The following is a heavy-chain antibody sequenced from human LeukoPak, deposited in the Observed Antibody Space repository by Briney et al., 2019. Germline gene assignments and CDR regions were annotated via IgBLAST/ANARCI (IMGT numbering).Heavy chain of an antibody. CDR1: GYTFTSYD. Sequence: ASVKVSCKASGYTFTSYDTNWVRQATGQGLEWMGWMNPNSGNTGYAQKFQGRVTMTRNTSISTAYMELSSLRSEDTAVYYCARGRKLGGYYLYYFDYWGQGTLVTVSS. CDR2: MNPNSGNT. J-gene: IGHJ4*02. D-gene: IGHD3-22*01. V-gene: IGHV1-8*01. CDR3: ARGRKLGGYYLYYFDY.